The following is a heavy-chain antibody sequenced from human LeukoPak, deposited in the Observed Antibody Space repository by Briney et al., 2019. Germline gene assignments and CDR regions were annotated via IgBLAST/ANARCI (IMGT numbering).Heavy chain of an antibody. CDR2: IKSKTDGGTT. CDR1: GFTFSNAW. Sequence: GGSLRLSCAASGFTFSNAWMSWVRQAPGKGLGWVGRIKSKTDGGTTDYAAPVKGRFTISRDDSKNTLYLQMNSLKTEDTAVYYCTTDPAWLDFVVVVAATMIDYWGQGTLVTVSS. CDR3: TTDPAWLDFVVVVAATMIDY. D-gene: IGHD2-15*01. J-gene: IGHJ4*02. V-gene: IGHV3-15*01.